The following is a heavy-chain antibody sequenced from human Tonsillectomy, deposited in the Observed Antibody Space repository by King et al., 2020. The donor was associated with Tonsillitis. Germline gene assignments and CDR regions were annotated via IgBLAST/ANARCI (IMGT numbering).Heavy chain of an antibody. Sequence: VQLVESGGDLVQPGGSLRLSCAASGFTFSGYSMNWVRQAPGKGLEWVSYISDNSQNIYYTDSVKGRFTISRDNAKNSLYLQMNNLRVEDTAVYYCARGDLVAASRFAYWGQGILVTVSS. CDR1: GFTFSGYS. J-gene: IGHJ4*02. CDR2: ISDNSQNI. V-gene: IGHV3-48*01. CDR3: ARGDLVAASRFAY. D-gene: IGHD2-15*01.